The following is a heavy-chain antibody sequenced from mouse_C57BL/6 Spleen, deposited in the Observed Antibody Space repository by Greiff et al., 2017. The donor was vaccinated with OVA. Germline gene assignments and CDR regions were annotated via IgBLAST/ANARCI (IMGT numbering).Heavy chain of an antibody. CDR2: ISDGGSYT. CDR1: GFTFSSYA. J-gene: IGHJ3*01. CDR3: ARDEAQAY. Sequence: DVKLVESGGGLVKPGGSLKLSCAASGFTFSSYAMSWVRQTPEKRLEWVATISDGGSYTYYPDNVKGRFTISRDNAKNNLYLQMSHLKSEDTAMYYCARDEAQAYWGQGTLVTVSA. D-gene: IGHD3-2*02. V-gene: IGHV5-4*01.